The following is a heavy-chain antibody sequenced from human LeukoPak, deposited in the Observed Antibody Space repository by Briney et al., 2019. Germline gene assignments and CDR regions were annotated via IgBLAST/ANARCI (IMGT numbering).Heavy chain of an antibody. CDR1: GFTVSSNY. CDR3: ARAPPTSWGGGADY. Sequence: GGSLRLSCAASGFTVSSNYMSWVRQAPGKGLEWVSVIYSGGSTYYADSVKARFTISRDNSKNPLVLQMNRLKAEDTAGYYCARAPPTSWGGGADYWGQGTLVTVSS. J-gene: IGHJ4*02. V-gene: IGHV3-53*01. D-gene: IGHD2-2*01. CDR2: IYSGGST.